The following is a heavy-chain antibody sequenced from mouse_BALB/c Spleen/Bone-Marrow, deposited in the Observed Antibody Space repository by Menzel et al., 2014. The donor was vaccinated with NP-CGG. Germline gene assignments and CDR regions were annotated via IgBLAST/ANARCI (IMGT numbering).Heavy chain of an antibody. Sequence: EVQVVESGGGLVRPGGSRKLSCAASGFTFXSFGMHWVRQAPEKGLEWVAYISSGSSTIYYADTVKGRFTISRDNPKNTLFLQMTSLRSEDTATYYCARSPYDYAAMDYWGQGTSVTVSS. V-gene: IGHV5-17*02. CDR1: GFTFXSFG. CDR2: ISSGSSTI. J-gene: IGHJ4*01. D-gene: IGHD2-4*01. CDR3: ARSPYDYAAMDY.